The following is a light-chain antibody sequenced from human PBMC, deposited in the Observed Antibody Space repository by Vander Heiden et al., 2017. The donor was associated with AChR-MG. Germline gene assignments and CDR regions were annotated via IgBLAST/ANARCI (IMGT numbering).Light chain of an antibody. V-gene: IGKV1-12*01. CDR3: QQASTFPYT. J-gene: IGKJ2*01. CDR1: QDIGSW. Sequence: DIEMKKSPYFMSASVGDRVTISCRASQDIGSWLVWYRQKPGTAPELLVYAASRLQSGVPSRFSGCGSWTDFTLTIKSLQPGEFAIYDCQQASTFPYTFGQGTTVDIK. CDR2: AAS.